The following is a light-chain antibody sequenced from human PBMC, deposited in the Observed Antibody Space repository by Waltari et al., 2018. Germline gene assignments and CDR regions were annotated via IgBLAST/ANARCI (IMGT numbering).Light chain of an antibody. V-gene: IGLV3-19*01. CDR1: SLRSYY. CDR3: HSRDASGVAGS. CDR2: DKT. Sequence: SSELTQDPAVSVAMGQTVRITCQADSLRSYYASWYQQRPGHAPILVIYDKTNRPSGVPDRFSGSSSHNTGSLTITGAQAEDEASYYCHSRDASGVAGSFGGGTKLTVL. J-gene: IGLJ2*01.